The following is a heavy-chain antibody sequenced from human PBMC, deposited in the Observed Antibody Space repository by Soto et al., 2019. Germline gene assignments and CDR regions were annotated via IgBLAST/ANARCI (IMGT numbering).Heavy chain of an antibody. Sequence: QVQLVQSGAEVKRPGSSVKVSCKASGDTFNFYSINWVRQAPGVGLEWVGRVNPILSMSNYAQRFQGRVTMTADKSTSTGYIELRSLRSEDTAIYYCASSYGSGYRAFDYWGQGALVTVSS. V-gene: IGHV1-69*02. J-gene: IGHJ4*02. CDR1: GDTFNFYS. D-gene: IGHD3-10*01. CDR2: VNPILSMS. CDR3: ASSYGSGYRAFDY.